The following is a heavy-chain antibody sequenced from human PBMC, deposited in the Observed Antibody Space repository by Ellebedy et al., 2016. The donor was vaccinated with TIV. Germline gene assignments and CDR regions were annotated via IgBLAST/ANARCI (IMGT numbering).Heavy chain of an antibody. Sequence: GESLKISXAASGFTFSTYPMHWIRQAPGEGLEWVAVTSSGGSEEHYADSVKGRFTISRDNSKNTLYVQLNSLRTEDTAVYYCAREGDRGYFQHWGQGTLVTVSS. CDR2: TSSGGSEE. CDR1: GFTFSTYP. J-gene: IGHJ1*01. CDR3: AREGDRGYFQH. D-gene: IGHD3-16*01. V-gene: IGHV3-30-3*01.